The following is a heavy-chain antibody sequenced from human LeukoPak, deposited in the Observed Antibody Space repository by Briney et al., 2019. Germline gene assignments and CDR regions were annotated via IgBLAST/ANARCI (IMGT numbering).Heavy chain of an antibody. CDR1: GFTFSSSA. J-gene: IGHJ4*02. CDR3: AKESGALGAPLYDY. CDR2: ISASGGST. D-gene: IGHD4/OR15-4a*01. Sequence: GGSLRLSCAASGFTFSSSAMSWVRQVPGKGLEWVSGISASGGSTSYADSVRGRFTISRDNSKNMLYLQMNSLRAEDTAVYYCAKESGALGAPLYDYWGRGILVTASS. V-gene: IGHV3-23*01.